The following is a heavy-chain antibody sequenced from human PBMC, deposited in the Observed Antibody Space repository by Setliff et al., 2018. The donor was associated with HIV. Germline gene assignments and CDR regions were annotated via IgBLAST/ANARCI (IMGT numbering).Heavy chain of an antibody. Sequence: SVKVSCKASGGTFSSYAISWVRQAPGQGLEWMGGIIPIFGTANYAQKFQGRVTITADESTSTAYMELSSLRSEDTAIYYCTRITYSISKGWGESIGIYITYFYAYYMDVWGKGTTVTVSS. J-gene: IGHJ6*03. V-gene: IGHV1-69*13. CDR2: IIPIFGTA. CDR1: GGTFSSYA. D-gene: IGHD6-6*01. CDR3: TRITYSISKGWGESIGIYITYFYAYYMDV.